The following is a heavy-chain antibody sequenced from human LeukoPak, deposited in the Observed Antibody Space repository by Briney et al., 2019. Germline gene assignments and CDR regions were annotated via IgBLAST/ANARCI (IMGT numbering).Heavy chain of an antibody. CDR3: ARDENGDYYYGMDV. V-gene: IGHV3-48*02. CDR1: GFTFSTYS. Sequence: PGGSLRLSCAASGFTFSTYSMNWVRQAPGKGLEWVSYITSSSRTIYYADSVKGRFTISRDNAKNSLFLQMNSLRDEDTAVYYCARDENGDYYYGMDVWGQGTTVTVSS. J-gene: IGHJ6*02. D-gene: IGHD2-8*01. CDR2: ITSSSRTI.